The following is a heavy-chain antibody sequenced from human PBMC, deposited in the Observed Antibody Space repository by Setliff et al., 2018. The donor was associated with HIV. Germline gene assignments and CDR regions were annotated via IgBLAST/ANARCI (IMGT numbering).Heavy chain of an antibody. CDR1: GFTFSSYW. V-gene: IGHV3-74*01. D-gene: IGHD1-26*01. CDR3: ARDATRGGDFDF. CDR2: INSEGSST. Sequence: PGGSLRLSCAASGFTFSSYWMNWVRQAPGKGLVWVSYINSEGSSTSYADSVKGRFTISRDNAKNLVYLEMNSLKVEDTAVYYCARDATRGGDFDFWGQGTLVTVSS. J-gene: IGHJ4*02.